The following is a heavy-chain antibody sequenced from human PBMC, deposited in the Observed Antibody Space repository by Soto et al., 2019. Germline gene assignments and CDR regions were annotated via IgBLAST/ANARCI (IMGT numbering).Heavy chain of an antibody. CDR2: ISAYNGNI. Sequence: ASVKVSCKASGYTFTSYGITWVRQAPGQGLEWMGWISAYNGNINYAQKLQGRVTMTTDTSTSTAYMELRSLTSDDTAVYYCEGVEDYFDSSGCAHWGQGTLVTVSS. CDR1: GYTFTSYG. CDR3: EGVEDYFDSSGCAH. V-gene: IGHV1-18*04. J-gene: IGHJ1*01. D-gene: IGHD3-22*01.